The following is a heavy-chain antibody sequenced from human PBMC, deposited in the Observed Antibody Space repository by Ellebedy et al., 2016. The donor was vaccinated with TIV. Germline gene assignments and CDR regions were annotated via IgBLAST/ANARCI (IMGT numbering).Heavy chain of an antibody. CDR1: GYTFTSYG. CDR3: ARLGYYDSSGYYDGYFDY. CDR2: ISAYNGNT. Sequence: ASVKVSCKASGYTFTSYGISWVRQAPGQGLEWMGWISAYNGNTNYAQKLQGRVTMTTDTSTSTAYMELRSLRSDDTAVYYCARLGYYDSSGYYDGYFDYWGQGTLVTVSS. D-gene: IGHD3-22*01. J-gene: IGHJ4*02. V-gene: IGHV1-18*01.